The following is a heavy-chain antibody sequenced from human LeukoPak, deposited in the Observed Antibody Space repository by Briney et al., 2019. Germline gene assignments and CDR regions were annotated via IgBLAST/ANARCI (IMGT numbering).Heavy chain of an antibody. V-gene: IGHV4-39*01. CDR3: ASLLPSFGFSFPFDY. CDR1: GGSISSSSYY. D-gene: IGHD3-10*01. J-gene: IGHJ4*02. Sequence: SETLSLTCTVSGGSISSSSYYWGWIRQPPGKGLEWIGSIYYSGSTYYNPSLKGRVTISVDTSKNQFSLKLSSVTAADTAVYYCASLLPSFGFSFPFDYWGQGTLVTVSS. CDR2: IYYSGST.